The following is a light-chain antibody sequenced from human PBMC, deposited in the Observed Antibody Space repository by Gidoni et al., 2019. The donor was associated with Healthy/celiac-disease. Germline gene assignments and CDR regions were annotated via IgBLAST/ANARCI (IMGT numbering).Light chain of an antibody. CDR1: QSISSW. CDR3: QQYNSYSPLT. V-gene: IGKV1-5*03. Sequence: DIQMTQSPPTRSASVGDRVTITCRASQSISSWLAWYQQKPGKAPKLLIYKASSLESGVPSRFSGSGSGTEFALTISSLQPDDVATYYCQQYNSYSPLTFXGXTKVEIK. CDR2: KAS. J-gene: IGKJ4*01.